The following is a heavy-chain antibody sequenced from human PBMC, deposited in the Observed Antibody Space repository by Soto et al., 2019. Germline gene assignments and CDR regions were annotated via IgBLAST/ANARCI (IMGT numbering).Heavy chain of an antibody. CDR1: GFPFSTYA. V-gene: IGHV3-30-3*01. CDR3: ARDSLPTVTTPYYYYYGMDV. D-gene: IGHD4-17*01. Sequence: PGGSLRLSCAASGFPFSTYALHWVRQAPGKGLEWVAFISYDGSSEFSADSVKGRFTISRDNSKNTLFLQMNSLRLDDTAVYYCARDSLPTVTTPYYYYYGMDVWGQGTTVTVSS. J-gene: IGHJ6*02. CDR2: ISYDGSSE.